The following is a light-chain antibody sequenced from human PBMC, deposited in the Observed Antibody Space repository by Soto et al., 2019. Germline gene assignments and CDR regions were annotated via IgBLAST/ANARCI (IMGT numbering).Light chain of an antibody. V-gene: IGLV4-69*01. J-gene: IGLJ2*01. Sequence: QLVLTQSPSASASLGASVKLTCTLSSGHSNYAIAWHQQLPEKGPRYLMKVNSDGSHSKGDGIPDRFSGSSSEAERYLTISSLQSEDEADYYCQTWDTGIVLFGGGTKLTVL. CDR1: SGHSNYA. CDR2: VNSDGSH. CDR3: QTWDTGIVL.